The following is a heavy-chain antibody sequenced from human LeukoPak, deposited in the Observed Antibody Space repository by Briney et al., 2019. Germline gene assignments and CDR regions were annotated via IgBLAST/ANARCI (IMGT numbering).Heavy chain of an antibody. Sequence: SETLSLTCAIYGGSFSGHYWSWIRQAPGKGLEWIGSIYYSGSTYYNPSLKSRVTISVDTSKNQFSLKLSSVTAADTAVYYCARVIVVAPNFDYWGQGTLVTVSS. CDR2: IYYSGST. CDR1: GGSFSGHY. V-gene: IGHV4-34*01. CDR3: ARVIVVAPNFDY. J-gene: IGHJ4*02. D-gene: IGHD3-22*01.